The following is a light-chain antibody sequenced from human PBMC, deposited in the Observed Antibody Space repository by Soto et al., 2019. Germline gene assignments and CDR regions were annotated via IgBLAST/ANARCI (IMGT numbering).Light chain of an antibody. CDR3: SSYTSTTNTYV. CDR1: RSDIGSYDY. V-gene: IGLV2-14*01. Sequence: QSVLTQPASVSGSPGQPISISCTGSRSDIGSYDYVSWFQQYPGKAPKVIIYEVKNRPSGISDRFSASKSGNTASLTISGLQAEDEADYYCSSYTSTTNTYVFGSGTKVTVL. CDR2: EVK. J-gene: IGLJ1*01.